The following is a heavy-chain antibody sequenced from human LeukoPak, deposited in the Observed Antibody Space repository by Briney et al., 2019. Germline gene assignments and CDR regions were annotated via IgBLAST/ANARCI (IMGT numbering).Heavy chain of an antibody. CDR2: INHSGST. CDR3: ARMIPGYYYYYMDV. D-gene: IGHD3-22*01. CDR1: GGSFSGYY. J-gene: IGHJ6*03. V-gene: IGHV4-34*01. Sequence: SETLSLTCAVYGGSFSGYYWSWIRQPPGKGLEWIGEINHSGSTNYNPSLKSRVTISVDTSKNQFSLKLSSVTAADTAVYYCARMIPGYYYYYMDVWGKGTTVTISS.